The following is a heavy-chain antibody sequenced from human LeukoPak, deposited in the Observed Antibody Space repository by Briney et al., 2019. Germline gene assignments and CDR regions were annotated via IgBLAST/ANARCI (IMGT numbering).Heavy chain of an antibody. CDR1: GFTFSSYA. Sequence: GGSLRLTCAASGFTFSSYAMHWVRQAPGKGLEWVAVISYDGSNKYYADSVKGRFTISRDNSKNTLYLQMNSLRAEDTAVYYCARDLWFGELLRYYYYGMDVWGKGPRSPSPQ. V-gene: IGHV3-30*04. D-gene: IGHD3-10*01. J-gene: IGHJ6*01. CDR2: ISYDGSNK. CDR3: ARDLWFGELLRYYYYGMDV.